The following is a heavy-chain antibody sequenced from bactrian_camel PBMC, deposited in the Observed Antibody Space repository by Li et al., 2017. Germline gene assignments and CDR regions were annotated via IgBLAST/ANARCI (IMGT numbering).Heavy chain of an antibody. J-gene: IGHJ6*01. Sequence: DVQLVESGGGLVQPGGSLRLSCAASGFTFSKFDMTWVRQAPGKGLEWVSCIKSGGGTTYYADSVKGRFVISRDDAKNTVYLQMNSLKPEDTAVYYCVRDAETYGGSWSFGYWGQGTQVTVS. CDR2: IKSGGGTT. D-gene: IGHD6*01. CDR3: VRDAETYGGSWSFGY. V-gene: IGHV3S40*01. CDR1: GFTFSKFD.